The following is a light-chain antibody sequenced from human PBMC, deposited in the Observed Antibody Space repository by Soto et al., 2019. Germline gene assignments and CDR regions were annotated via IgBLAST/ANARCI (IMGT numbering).Light chain of an antibody. Sequence: QSALTQPASVSGSPGQSITISCTGTSSDVGGYNSVSWYRRDPGKAPKLMIYDVTNRPSGVSNRFSGSKSGNTASLTISGLQAEDEADYYCSSFTSSITYVFGTGTKSPS. CDR1: SSDVGGYNS. J-gene: IGLJ1*01. V-gene: IGLV2-14*01. CDR3: SSFTSSITYV. CDR2: DVT.